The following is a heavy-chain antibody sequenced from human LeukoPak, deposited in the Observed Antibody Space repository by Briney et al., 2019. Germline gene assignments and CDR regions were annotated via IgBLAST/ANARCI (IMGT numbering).Heavy chain of an antibody. J-gene: IGHJ6*04. CDR3: ARDIVVVPAAINYYYGMDV. CDR2: ISSSSSYI. V-gene: IGHV3-21*01. D-gene: IGHD2-2*01. Sequence: PGGSLRLSCAASGFTFSSYSMNWVRQAPGKGLEWVSFISSSSSYIYYADSVKGRFTISRDNAKNSLYLQMNSLRAEDTAVYYCARDIVVVPAAINYYYGMDVWGKGTTVTVSS. CDR1: GFTFSSYS.